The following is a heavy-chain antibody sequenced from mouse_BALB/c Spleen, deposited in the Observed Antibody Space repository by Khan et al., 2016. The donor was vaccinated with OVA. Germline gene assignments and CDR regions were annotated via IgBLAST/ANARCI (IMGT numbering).Heavy chain of an antibody. J-gene: IGHJ4*01. V-gene: IGHV5-9-3*01. CDR2: ISTGGHYT. CDR1: GFTFSSFA. D-gene: IGHD2-2*01. CDR3: TRSLVDYYAMDY. Sequence: VQLKESGGGVVKPGGSLKLSCSASGFTFSSFAMSWVRQTPEKRLEWVATISTGGHYTFYPDSVKGRFTISRDNARNTLYLQMSSLRSEDTAIYYCTRSLVDYYAMDYWGQGTSVTVSS.